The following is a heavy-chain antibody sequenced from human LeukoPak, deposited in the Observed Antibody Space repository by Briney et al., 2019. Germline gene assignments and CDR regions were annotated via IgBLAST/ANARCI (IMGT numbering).Heavy chain of an antibody. CDR2: IYTSGST. D-gene: IGHD2-15*01. J-gene: IGHJ3*02. CDR1: GGSFSGYY. V-gene: IGHV4-59*10. Sequence: SETLSLTCAVYGGSFSGYYWSWIRQPAGKGLEWIGRIYTSGSTNYNPSLKSRVTMSVDTSKNQFSLKLSSVTAADTAVYYCARVCSGGSCYSDAFDIWGQGTMVTVSS. CDR3: ARVCSGGSCYSDAFDI.